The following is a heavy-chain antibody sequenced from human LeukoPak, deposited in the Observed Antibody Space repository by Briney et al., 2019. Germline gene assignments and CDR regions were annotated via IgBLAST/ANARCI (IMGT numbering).Heavy chain of an antibody. V-gene: IGHV4-59*01. Sequence: SETLSLTCTVSGGSISSYHWNWIRQPPGKGLEWIGYVYSSGSTNYNPSLRSRVTISVDTSKNQFSLKLSSVTAADTAVYYCASQPYYYDSSGYYGDQYYFDYWGQGTLVTVSS. CDR3: ASQPYYYDSSGYYGDQYYFDY. D-gene: IGHD3-22*01. CDR2: VYSSGST. CDR1: GGSISSYH. J-gene: IGHJ4*02.